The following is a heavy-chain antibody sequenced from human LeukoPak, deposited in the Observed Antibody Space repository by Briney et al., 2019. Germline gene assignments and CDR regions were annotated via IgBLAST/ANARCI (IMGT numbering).Heavy chain of an antibody. Sequence: PGGSLGLSCAASGFTFSSYSMNWVRQAPGKGLEWVSSISSSSSYIYYADSVKGRFTISRDNAKNSLYLQMNSLRAEDTAVYYCARDDSGSHPLYYMDVWGKGTTVTVSS. V-gene: IGHV3-21*01. J-gene: IGHJ6*03. CDR2: ISSSSSYI. D-gene: IGHD1-26*01. CDR1: GFTFSSYS. CDR3: ARDDSGSHPLYYMDV.